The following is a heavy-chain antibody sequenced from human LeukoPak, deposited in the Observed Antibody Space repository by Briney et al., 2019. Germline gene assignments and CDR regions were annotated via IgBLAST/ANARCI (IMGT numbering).Heavy chain of an antibody. V-gene: IGHV5-51*01. J-gene: IGHJ3*02. D-gene: IGHD1-7*01. CDR2: IYPGDSDT. CDR1: GYSFTSYW. Sequence: GESLKISCKGSGYSFTSYWIGWVRQMPGKGLEWMGIIYPGDSDTRYSPSSQGQVTISADKSVGTAYLQWSSLKASDTAMYYCARSAGYNWNYYAFDIWGQGTMVTVSS. CDR3: ARSAGYNWNYYAFDI.